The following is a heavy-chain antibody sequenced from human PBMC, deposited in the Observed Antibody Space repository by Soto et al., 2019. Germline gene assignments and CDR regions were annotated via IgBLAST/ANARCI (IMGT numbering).Heavy chain of an antibody. CDR3: AKWGQYCSSTSCYFDY. J-gene: IGHJ4*02. D-gene: IGHD2-2*01. CDR2: ISGSGGST. Sequence: PVGSLRLSCAASGFTFISYAMSLVRQAPGKGLEWVSAISGSGGSTYYADSVKGRFTISRDNSKNTLYLQMNSLRAEDTAVYYCAKWGQYCSSTSCYFDYWGQGTLVTVSS. CDR1: GFTFISYA. V-gene: IGHV3-23*01.